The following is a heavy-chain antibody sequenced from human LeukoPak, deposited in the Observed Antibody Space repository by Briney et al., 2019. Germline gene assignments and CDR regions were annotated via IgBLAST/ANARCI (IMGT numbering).Heavy chain of an antibody. Sequence: GGSLRLSCAASGFTFSSYGMSWVRQAPGKGLEWVSAISGSGGSTYYADSVKGRFTISRDNSKNTLYLQMNRLRAEDTAVYYCAKERASSSWYTYYYYYYMDVWGKGTTVTISS. CDR1: GFTFSSYG. CDR3: AKERASSSWYTYYYYYYMDV. J-gene: IGHJ6*03. CDR2: ISGSGGST. D-gene: IGHD6-13*01. V-gene: IGHV3-23*01.